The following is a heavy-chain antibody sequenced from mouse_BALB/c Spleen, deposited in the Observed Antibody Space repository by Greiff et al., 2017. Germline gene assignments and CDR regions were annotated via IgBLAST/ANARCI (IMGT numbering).Heavy chain of an antibody. CDR1: GFSLTDYG. V-gene: IGHV2-6-5*01. D-gene: IGHD1-1*01. J-gene: IGHJ4*01. Sequence: VKLVESGPGLVAPSQSLSITCTVSGFSLTDYGVSWIRQPPGKGLEWLGVIWGGGSTYYNSALKSRLSISKDNSKSQVFLKMNSLQTDDTAMYYCAKRITTVGGYAMDYWGQGTSVTVSS. CDR3: AKRITTVGGYAMDY. CDR2: IWGGGST.